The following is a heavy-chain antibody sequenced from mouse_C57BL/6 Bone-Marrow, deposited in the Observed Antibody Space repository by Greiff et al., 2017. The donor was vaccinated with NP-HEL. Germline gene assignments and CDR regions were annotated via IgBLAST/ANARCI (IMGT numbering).Heavy chain of an antibody. CDR1: GYTFTSYW. CDR3: ARSGYYGSNFDYAMDY. CDR2: IDPNSGGT. Sequence: QVQLKQPGAELVKPGASVKLSCKASGYTFTSYWMHWVKQRPGRGLEWIGRIDPNSGGTKYNEKFKSKATLTVDKPSSTAYMQLSSLTSEDSAVYYCARSGYYGSNFDYAMDYWGQGTSVTVSS. D-gene: IGHD1-1*01. V-gene: IGHV1-72*01. J-gene: IGHJ4*01.